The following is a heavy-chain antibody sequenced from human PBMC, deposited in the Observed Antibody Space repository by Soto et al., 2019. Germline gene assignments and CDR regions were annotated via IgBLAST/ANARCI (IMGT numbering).Heavy chain of an antibody. CDR3: ARVEQWLVYNWFDP. J-gene: IGHJ5*02. D-gene: IGHD6-19*01. Sequence: PSETLSLTCTVSGGSISSYYWSWIRQPPGKGLEWIGYIYYSGSTNYNPSLKSRVTISVDTSKNQFSLKLSSVTAADTAVYYCARVEQWLVYNWFDPWGQGTLVTVSS. V-gene: IGHV4-59*01. CDR1: GGSISSYY. CDR2: IYYSGST.